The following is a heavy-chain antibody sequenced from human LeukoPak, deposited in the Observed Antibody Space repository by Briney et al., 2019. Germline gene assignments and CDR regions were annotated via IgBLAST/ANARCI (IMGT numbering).Heavy chain of an antibody. J-gene: IGHJ4*02. Sequence: PSDTLSLTCTVSGYSISSGFYRGWIRQPPGKGLEWIGSIYHSGSTYYNPSLRSRVTISVDTSKSQFSLKLSSVTAADTAVYYCARGDSGWYLGLGFDYWGQGTLVTVSS. CDR3: ARGDSGWYLGLGFDY. V-gene: IGHV4-38-2*02. CDR1: GYSISSGFY. CDR2: IYHSGST. D-gene: IGHD6-19*01.